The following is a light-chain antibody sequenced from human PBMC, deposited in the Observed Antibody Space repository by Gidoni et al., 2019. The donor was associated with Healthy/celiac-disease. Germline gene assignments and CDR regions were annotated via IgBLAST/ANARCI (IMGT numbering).Light chain of an antibody. Sequence: EIVLTPSPATLSMSPGERATLSCSASQSVSRSYLAWYQQKRGPAPMLLIYGASSRATVIPARFSCSRSCTDFTLTTIRLEPDDVAVYYCQQYGSSPPFRTFGQXTKLEIK. J-gene: IGKJ2*02. V-gene: IGKV3-20*01. CDR3: QQYGSSPPFRT. CDR2: GAS. CDR1: QSVSRSY.